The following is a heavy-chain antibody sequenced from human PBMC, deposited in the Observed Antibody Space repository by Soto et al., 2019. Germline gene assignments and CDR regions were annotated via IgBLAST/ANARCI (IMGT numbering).Heavy chain of an antibody. D-gene: IGHD3-10*01. Sequence: GGSLRLSCAVSGFSVSSYGMHWVRQAPGKGLEWVAGISYDGSNKYYGDSVKGRFTVSRDNAKSTLYLQMNSLTVEDGAVYYCADSWLPTSYWGPGTLVTVSS. J-gene: IGHJ4*02. CDR3: ADSWLPTSY. CDR1: GFSVSSYG. V-gene: IGHV3-30*03. CDR2: ISYDGSNK.